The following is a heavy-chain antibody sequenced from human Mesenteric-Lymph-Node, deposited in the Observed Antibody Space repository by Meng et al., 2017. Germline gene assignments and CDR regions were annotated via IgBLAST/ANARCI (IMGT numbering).Heavy chain of an antibody. D-gene: IGHD3-9*01. J-gene: IGHJ4*02. CDR2: IGTVGDT. CDR1: GFTFRNYD. V-gene: IGHV3-13*01. Sequence: EVQLVEAGGGGGQPGGSLSLAGAASGFTFRNYDMHWVRQATGEGLEWVAAIGTVGDTYYPGSVKGRFTISRDDAKNSLYLQMNSLRAGDTGVYYCVREALGVDWQPLDHWGQGTLVTVSS. CDR3: VREALGVDWQPLDH.